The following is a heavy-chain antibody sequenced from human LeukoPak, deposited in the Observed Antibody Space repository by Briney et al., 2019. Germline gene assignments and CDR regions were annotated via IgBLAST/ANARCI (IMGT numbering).Heavy chain of an antibody. CDR2: IYHSGNT. CDR1: GGSISPYF. J-gene: IGHJ6*02. V-gene: IGHV4-59*01. CDR3: ARTGKNWESGYGMDV. Sequence: SETLSLTCTVSGGSISPYFWGWIRQPPGKGLELIGYIYHSGNTNYNPSLKSRVTISVDTSKNQFSLKLSSVTAADTAVYYCARTGKNWESGYGMDVWGQGTTVTVSS. D-gene: IGHD7-27*01.